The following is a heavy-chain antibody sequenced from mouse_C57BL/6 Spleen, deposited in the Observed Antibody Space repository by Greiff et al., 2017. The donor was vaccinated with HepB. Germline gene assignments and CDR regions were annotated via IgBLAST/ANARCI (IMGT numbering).Heavy chain of an antibody. Sequence: QVQLQQPGAELVKPGASVKLSCKASGYTFTSYWMHWVKQRPGQGLEWIGMIHPNSGSTNYNEKFKSKATLTVDKSSSTAYMQLSSLTSEDSAVYYCAGYGSIWYFDVWGTGTTVTVSS. V-gene: IGHV1-64*01. J-gene: IGHJ1*03. CDR1: GYTFTSYW. CDR2: IHPNSGST. D-gene: IGHD1-1*01. CDR3: AGYGSIWYFDV.